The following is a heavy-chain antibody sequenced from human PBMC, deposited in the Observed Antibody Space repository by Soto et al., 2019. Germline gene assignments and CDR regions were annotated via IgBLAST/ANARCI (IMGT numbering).Heavy chain of an antibody. CDR2: IWFDGSKK. J-gene: IGHJ4*02. CDR1: GFTFSGYT. V-gene: IGHV3-30*02. CDR3: AKTGYDYVWGSYRYKSPFDY. Sequence: GGSLRLSCAASGFTFSGYTMHWVRQAPGKGLEWVAVIWFDGSKKYYADSVKGRFTISRDNSKNTLYLQMNSLRAEDTAVYYCAKTGYDYVWGSYRYKSPFDYWGQGTLVTVSS. D-gene: IGHD3-16*02.